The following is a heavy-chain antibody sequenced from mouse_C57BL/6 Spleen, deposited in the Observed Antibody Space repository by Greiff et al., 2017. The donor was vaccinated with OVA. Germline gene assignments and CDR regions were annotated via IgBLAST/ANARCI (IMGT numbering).Heavy chain of an antibody. CDR2: INPYNGGT. CDR3: ARLDGYYTFAY. V-gene: IGHV1-19*01. Sequence: DVQLQESGPVLVKPGASVKMSCKASGYTFTDYYMNWVKQSHGKSLEWIGVINPYNGGTSYNQKFKGKATLTVDKSSSTAYMELNSLTSEDSAVYYCARLDGYYTFAYWGQGTLVTVSA. D-gene: IGHD2-3*01. J-gene: IGHJ3*01. CDR1: GYTFTDYY.